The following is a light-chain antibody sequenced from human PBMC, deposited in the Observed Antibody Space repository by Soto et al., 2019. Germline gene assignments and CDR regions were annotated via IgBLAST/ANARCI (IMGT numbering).Light chain of an antibody. J-gene: IGKJ5*01. Sequence: IVLTPSPGTLSLSQGQRATLSCRASESVFSNYLAWNQQKPGQPPRLLIYGASNRAIGIPDRFSGSGSGTDFSLTITRLEPEDFAVYYCQQYGTSPITFGQGTRLEIK. CDR1: ESVFSNY. CDR3: QQYGTSPIT. CDR2: GAS. V-gene: IGKV3-20*01.